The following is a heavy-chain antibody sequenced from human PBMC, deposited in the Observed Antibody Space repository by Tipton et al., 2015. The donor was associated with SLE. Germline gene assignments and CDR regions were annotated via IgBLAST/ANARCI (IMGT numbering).Heavy chain of an antibody. CDR2: ISSSGSTI. V-gene: IGHV3-11*04. J-gene: IGHJ4*02. CDR3: TTEVYDYIWGSYRLDY. D-gene: IGHD3-16*02. CDR1: GFTFSDYY. Sequence: SLRLSCAASGFTFSDYYMSWIRQAPGKGLEWVSYISSSGSTIYYADSVKGRFTNSRDNAKNSLYLQMNSLRAEDTAVYYCTTEVYDYIWGSYRLDYWGQGTLVTVSS.